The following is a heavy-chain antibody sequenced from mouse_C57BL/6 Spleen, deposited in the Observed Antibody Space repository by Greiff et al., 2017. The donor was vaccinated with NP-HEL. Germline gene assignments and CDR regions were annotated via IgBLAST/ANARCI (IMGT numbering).Heavy chain of an antibody. D-gene: IGHD1-1*01. Sequence: QVQLQQPGAELVMPGASVKLSCKASGYTFTSYWMHWVKQRPRQGLEWIGEIDPSDSYTNYNQKFKGKSTLTVDKSSSTAYMQLSSLTSEDSAVYYCARSHYYGSSYGYFDVWGTGTTVTVSS. J-gene: IGHJ1*03. CDR2: IDPSDSYT. CDR3: ARSHYYGSSYGYFDV. CDR1: GYTFTSYW. V-gene: IGHV1-69*01.